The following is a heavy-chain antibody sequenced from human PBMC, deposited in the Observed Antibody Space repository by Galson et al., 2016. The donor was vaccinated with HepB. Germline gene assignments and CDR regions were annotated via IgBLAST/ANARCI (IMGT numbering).Heavy chain of an antibody. CDR3: ATSVYGDYRFDDWYFDL. CDR1: GFTFSSYD. CDR2: IGTAGDT. J-gene: IGHJ2*01. D-gene: IGHD4-17*01. Sequence: SLRLSCAASGFTFSSYDMHSVRQATWKGLEWVEGIGTAGDTYYPDSVKGRFPISREAATNSLYLQMTSLRAGDTAVYYCATSVYGDYRFDDWYFDLWGRGTLVTVSS. V-gene: IGHV3-13*04.